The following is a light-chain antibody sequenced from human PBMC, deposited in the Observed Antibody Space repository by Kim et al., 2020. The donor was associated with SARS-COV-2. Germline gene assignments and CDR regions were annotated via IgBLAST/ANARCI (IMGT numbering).Light chain of an antibody. Sequence: QSVTSSYSRSRSNSGKTTVNWYQHYPGTAPKLFISNNNQRPSGVPDRFSGAKSGTSASLAISGLQSEDEADYYCAAWDDSLKAVIFGGGTQLTVL. CDR2: NNN. CDR1: RSNSGKTT. V-gene: IGLV1-44*01. CDR3: AAWDDSLKAVI. J-gene: IGLJ2*01.